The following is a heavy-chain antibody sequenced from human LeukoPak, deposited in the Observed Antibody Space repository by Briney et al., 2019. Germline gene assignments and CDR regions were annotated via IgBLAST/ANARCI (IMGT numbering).Heavy chain of an antibody. V-gene: IGHV1-69*04. J-gene: IGHJ4*02. CDR3: ARAAVTIFGVVIMGLDY. CDR1: GGTFSSYA. D-gene: IGHD3-3*01. Sequence: SVKVSCKASGGTFSSYAISWVRQAPGQGLEWMGRIVPILGIANYAQKFQGRVTITADKSTSTAYMELSSLRSEDTAVYYCARAAVTIFGVVIMGLDYWGQGTLVTVSS. CDR2: IVPILGIA.